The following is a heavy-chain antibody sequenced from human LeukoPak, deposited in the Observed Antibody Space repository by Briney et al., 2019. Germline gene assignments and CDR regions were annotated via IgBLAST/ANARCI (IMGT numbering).Heavy chain of an antibody. D-gene: IGHD3-3*01. J-gene: IGHJ5*02. CDR3: ARRDYDFWSGYYYYSWFDP. CDR2: ISAYNSNT. V-gene: IGHV1-18*01. Sequence: ASVKVSCKASGGTFSSYAISWVRQAPGQGLEWMGWISAYNSNTNYAQKLQGRVTMTTDTSTSTAYMELRSLRSDDTAVYYCARRDYDFWSGYYYYSWFDPWGQGTLVTVSS. CDR1: GGTFSSYA.